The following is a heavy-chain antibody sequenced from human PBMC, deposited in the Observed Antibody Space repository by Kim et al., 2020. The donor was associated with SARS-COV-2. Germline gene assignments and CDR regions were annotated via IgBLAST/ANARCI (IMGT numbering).Heavy chain of an antibody. V-gene: IGHV3-30*18. J-gene: IGHJ4*02. CDR1: GFTFSDYG. CDR3: AKETNKYRSSSLDY. D-gene: IGHD6-6*01. Sequence: GGSLRLSCAASGFTFSDYGMQWVRQAPGKGLEWVAVTAHDGSVWHYADSVRGRFTISRDNSKNTMTLQMNSLRDADTAVYYCAKETNKYRSSSLDYWGQGIQVTVSS. CDR2: TAHDGSVW.